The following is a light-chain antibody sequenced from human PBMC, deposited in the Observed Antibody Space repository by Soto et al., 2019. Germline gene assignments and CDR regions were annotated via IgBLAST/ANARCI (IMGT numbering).Light chain of an antibody. V-gene: IGKV3-20*01. CDR3: QQFGSSIPK. CDR2: GAS. CDR1: QSVSSSY. Sequence: EIVLTQSPGTLSLSPGERATLSCRASQSVSSSYLAWYQQKPGQAPRLLIYGASSRATGIPDRFSGSGSGTDFTLTISRLEPEDFAVYYCQQFGSSIPKFGQEPKVNIK. J-gene: IGKJ1*01.